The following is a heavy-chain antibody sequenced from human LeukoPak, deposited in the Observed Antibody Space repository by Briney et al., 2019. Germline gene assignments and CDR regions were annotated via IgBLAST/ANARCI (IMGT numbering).Heavy chain of an antibody. D-gene: IGHD5-12*01. CDR3: ARDQVGLDGRGYPDY. Sequence: PGGSLRLSCAASGFTFSSYAMHWVRQAPGKGLEGVAVIWYDGTNKYYADSVKGRFTISRDNSRNTVYLQMNSRRCEDTAVYYCARDQVGLDGRGYPDYWGQGTLVTVS. CDR1: GFTFSSYA. V-gene: IGHV3-33*01. CDR2: IWYDGTNK. J-gene: IGHJ4*02.